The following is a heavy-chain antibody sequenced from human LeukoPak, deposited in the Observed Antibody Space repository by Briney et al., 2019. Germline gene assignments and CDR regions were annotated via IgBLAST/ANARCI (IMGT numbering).Heavy chain of an antibody. D-gene: IGHD3-10*01. CDR3: AKDRYGSGSRGAFDI. CDR1: GFTFDDYA. V-gene: IGHV3-9*03. CDR2: ISWNSGSI. J-gene: IGHJ3*02. Sequence: GGSLRLSCAASGFTFDDYAMHWVRQAPGKGLEWVSGISWNSGSIGYADSVKGRFTISRDNAKNSLYLQMNSLRAEDMALYYCAKDRYGSGSRGAFDIWGQGIMVTVSS.